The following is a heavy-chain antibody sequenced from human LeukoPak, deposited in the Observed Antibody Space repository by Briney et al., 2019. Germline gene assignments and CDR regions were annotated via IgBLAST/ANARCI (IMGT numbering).Heavy chain of an antibody. Sequence: GGSLRLSCAASGFTFSDYVMSWVRQAAGKGLEWVSGISDTGRRTYYTDSVQGRFTISRDESKKTVYLLMNTLRAEDTAVYFCARHDSFIPYWGQGTLVTVSS. J-gene: IGHJ4*02. D-gene: IGHD3-16*02. V-gene: IGHV3-23*01. CDR1: GFTFSDYV. CDR3: ARHDSFIPY. CDR2: ISDTGRRT.